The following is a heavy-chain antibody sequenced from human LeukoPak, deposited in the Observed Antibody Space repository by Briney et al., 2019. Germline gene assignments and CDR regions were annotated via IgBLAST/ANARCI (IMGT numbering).Heavy chain of an antibody. J-gene: IGHJ3*02. CDR3: ARGYYDILTGYDAFDI. V-gene: IGHV1-46*01. CDR2: INPSGAGT. CDR1: GYTFTSFN. D-gene: IGHD3-9*01. Sequence: ASVKVSCKASGYTFTSFNLHWVRQAPGQGLEWMGIINPSGAGTSYAQKLQGRVTMTTDTSTSTAYMELRSLRSDDTAVYYCARGYYDILTGYDAFDIWGQGTMVTVSS.